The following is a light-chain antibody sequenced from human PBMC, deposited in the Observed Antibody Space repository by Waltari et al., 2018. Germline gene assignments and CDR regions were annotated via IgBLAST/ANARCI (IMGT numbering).Light chain of an antibody. J-gene: IGKJ1*01. CDR3: HQYGTIPRT. CDR2: GAS. CDR1: QSVFTNY. V-gene: IGKV3-20*01. Sequence: EIVLTQSPGTLSLSPGEGATLSCRASQSVFTNYLAWFQQRPGQAPRLLISGASSRATGIPDRFRGSGSGTDFTLTVSTLEPEDFAVYYCHQYGTIPRTFGQGTKVEIK.